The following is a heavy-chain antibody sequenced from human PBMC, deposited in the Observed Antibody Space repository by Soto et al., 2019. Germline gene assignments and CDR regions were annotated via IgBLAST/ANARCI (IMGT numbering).Heavy chain of an antibody. V-gene: IGHV3-30-3*01. D-gene: IGHD6-13*01. CDR1: GFTFSSYA. CDR2: ISYDGSNK. CDR3: ARVGGIAAAGHNAFDI. J-gene: IGHJ3*02. Sequence: SLILSCAASGFTFSSYAMHWVRQAPGKGLEWVAVISYDGSNKYYADSVKGRFTISRDNSKNTLYLQMNSLRAEETAVYYCARVGGIAAAGHNAFDIWGQGTMVTVAS.